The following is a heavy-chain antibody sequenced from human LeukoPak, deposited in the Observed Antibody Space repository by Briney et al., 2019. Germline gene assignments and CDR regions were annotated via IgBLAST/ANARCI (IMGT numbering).Heavy chain of an antibody. CDR2: IYYSGST. CDR1: GGSISSSSYY. D-gene: IGHD1-26*01. CDR3: ARHIQVGRHFDY. J-gene: IGHJ4*02. V-gene: IGHV4-39*01. Sequence: SETLSLTCTVSGGSISSSSYYWGWIRQPPGKGLEWIGSIYYSGSTYYNPSLKSRVTISVGTSKNQFSLKLSSVTAADTAVYYCARHIQVGRHFDYWGQGTLVTVSS.